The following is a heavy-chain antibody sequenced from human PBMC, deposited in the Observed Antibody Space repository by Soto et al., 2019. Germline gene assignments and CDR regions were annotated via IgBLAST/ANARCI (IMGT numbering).Heavy chain of an antibody. CDR3: ARNPGYYDFWSGYPTYYYYYGMDV. Sequence: QVQLVESGGGVVQPGRSLRLSCAASGFTFSSYGMHWVRQAPGKGLEWVAVIWYDGSNKYYADSVKGRFTISRDNSKNTLYLQMNSLRAEDTAVYYCARNPGYYDFWSGYPTYYYYYGMDVW. CDR1: GFTFSSYG. V-gene: IGHV3-33*01. D-gene: IGHD3-3*01. CDR2: IWYDGSNK. J-gene: IGHJ6*01.